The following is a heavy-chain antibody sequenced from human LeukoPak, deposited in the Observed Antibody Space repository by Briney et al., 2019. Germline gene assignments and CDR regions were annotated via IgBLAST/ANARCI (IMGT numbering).Heavy chain of an antibody. D-gene: IGHD3-10*01. CDR2: ISGSGGST. J-gene: IGHJ4*02. CDR3: AKVGAGLWFGELFFDH. V-gene: IGHV3-23*01. Sequence: GGSLRLSCAASGFTFSSYAMSWVRQAPGKGLEWVSAISGSGGSTYYADSVKGRFTISRDNSKNTLYLQMNSLRAEDTAVYYCAKVGAGLWFGELFFDHWGQGTLVTVSS. CDR1: GFTFSSYA.